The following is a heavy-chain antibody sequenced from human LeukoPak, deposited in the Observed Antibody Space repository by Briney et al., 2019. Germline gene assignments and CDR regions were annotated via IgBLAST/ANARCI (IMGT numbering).Heavy chain of an antibody. CDR2: ISAGGTTI. CDR3: ARERGYSAY. CDR1: GFTFSFFG. J-gene: IGHJ4*02. Sequence: GGSLRLSCAASGFTFSFFGINWVRQAPGKGLEWISYISAGGTTIQYADSVMGRFTTSRDDAKNSLYLHMNGLRDEDTAMYYCARERGYSAYCGQGSLVTVSS. V-gene: IGHV3-48*02. D-gene: IGHD4-11*01.